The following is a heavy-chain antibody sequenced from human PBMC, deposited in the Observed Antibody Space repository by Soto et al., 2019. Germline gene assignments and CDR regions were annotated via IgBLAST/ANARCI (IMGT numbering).Heavy chain of an antibody. CDR1: GYTLTELS. D-gene: IGHD6-13*01. CDR2: FDPEDGET. CDR3: ARDSIPSESSSWYFHYYYYGMDV. V-gene: IGHV1-24*01. Sequence: GASVKVSCKVSGYTLTELSMHWVRQAPGKGLEWMGGFDPEDGETIYAQKFQGWVTMTRDTSISTAYMELSRLRSDDTAVYYCARDSIPSESSSWYFHYYYYGMDVWGQGTTVTVSS. J-gene: IGHJ6*02.